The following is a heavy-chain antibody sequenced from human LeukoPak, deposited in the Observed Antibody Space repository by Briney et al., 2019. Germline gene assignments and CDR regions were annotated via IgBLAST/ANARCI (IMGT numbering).Heavy chain of an antibody. Sequence: ASVKVSCKASGYTFTSYYMHWVRQAPGQGLEWMGIINPSGGSTSYAQKFQGRVTMTRDTSTSTVYMELSSLRSEDTAVYYCARDAHMVRDRRAFDIWGQGTMVTVSS. D-gene: IGHD3-10*01. CDR1: GYTFTSYY. J-gene: IGHJ3*02. CDR2: INPSGGST. V-gene: IGHV1-46*03. CDR3: ARDAHMVRDRRAFDI.